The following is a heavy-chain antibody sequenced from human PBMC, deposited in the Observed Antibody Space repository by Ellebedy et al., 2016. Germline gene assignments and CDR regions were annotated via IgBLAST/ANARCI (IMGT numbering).Heavy chain of an antibody. J-gene: IGHJ3*01. V-gene: IGHV4-59*02. Sequence: SETLSLTCSVSGVSVTSAYWNWIRRPPGKGLEWIGFVFHTGTTFFDPSLKSRLTMSVDTSKSQFSLGLTSVTAADTTVYYCAKRNGGWYAFEVWGQGTMVTVSS. CDR2: VFHTGTT. D-gene: IGHD6-19*01. CDR3: AKRNGGWYAFEV. CDR1: GVSVTSAY.